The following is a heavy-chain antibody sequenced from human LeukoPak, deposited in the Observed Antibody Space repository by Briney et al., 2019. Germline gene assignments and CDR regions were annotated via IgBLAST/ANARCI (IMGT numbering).Heavy chain of an antibody. D-gene: IGHD1-26*01. Sequence: GGSLRLSCEASGLIFSTYGMNWVRQAPGKGLEWVSSIDSTGSYIYYADSLQGRFTISRDNARNSLYLQMNSLKTEDTAVYYCARAPNSGTLGEDYWGQGTLVTVSS. V-gene: IGHV3-21*04. CDR3: ARAPNSGTLGEDY. CDR2: IDSTGSYI. J-gene: IGHJ4*02. CDR1: GLIFSTYG.